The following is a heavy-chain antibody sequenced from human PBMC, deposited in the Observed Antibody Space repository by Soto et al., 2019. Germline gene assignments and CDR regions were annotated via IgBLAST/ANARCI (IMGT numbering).Heavy chain of an antibody. J-gene: IGHJ6*04. CDR3: ARSVRSRVLRFLEWSQNPYYVYGMDV. CDR2: INHSGST. CDR1: GVSFSGYY. D-gene: IGHD3-3*01. V-gene: IGHV4-34*01. Sequence: PSETLSLTCAVYGVSFSGYYWSWIRQPPGKGLEWIGGINHSGSTNYIPTHKSRDTISIDTSKNPYTMKLSSGTAADTTVYYCARSVRSRVLRFLEWSQNPYYVYGMDVWGKGTTVTVS.